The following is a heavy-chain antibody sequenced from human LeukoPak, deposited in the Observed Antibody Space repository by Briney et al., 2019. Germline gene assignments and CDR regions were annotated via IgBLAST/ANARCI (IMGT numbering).Heavy chain of an antibody. CDR3: ARDNPPDY. Sequence: GGSLRLSCVASGFTFSSSWMSWVRQAPGKGLEWVANIKQDGSEKSYVESVRGRFTISRDNAKNSLYLQLNGLRAEDTALYYCARDNPPDYWGQGTLVTVSS. CDR2: IKQDGSEK. J-gene: IGHJ4*02. CDR1: GFTFSSSW. V-gene: IGHV3-7*03.